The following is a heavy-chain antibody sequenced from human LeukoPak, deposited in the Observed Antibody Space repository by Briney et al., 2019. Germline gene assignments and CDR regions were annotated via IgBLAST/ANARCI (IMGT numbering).Heavy chain of an antibody. Sequence: GGSLRLSCAASGFTVSSNYMSWVRQAPGKGLEWVSLIYAGGGTYYADSVRGRFTISRDKSKNTLYFQLNSLRVEDTAAYYCARTRGTYYFDYWGQGALVTVSS. V-gene: IGHV3-53*01. CDR3: ARTRGTYYFDY. J-gene: IGHJ4*02. CDR2: IYAGGGT. CDR1: GFTVSSNY.